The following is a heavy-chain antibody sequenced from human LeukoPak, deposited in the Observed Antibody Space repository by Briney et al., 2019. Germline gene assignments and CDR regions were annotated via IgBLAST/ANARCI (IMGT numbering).Heavy chain of an antibody. D-gene: IGHD3-22*01. CDR3: XXXXXXXDSSGYYSDY. J-gene: IGHJ4*02. V-gene: IGHV3-11*01. CDR2: ISSSGSNI. Sequence: SXXTFXXYYMSWIRQAPGKGLEGVSYISSSGSNIYYADSVKGRLTIYRDNAKNTLYMQMDRQRAEDRAGYYLXXXXXXXDSSGYYSDYWGQGTLVTVSS. CDR1: XXTFXXYY.